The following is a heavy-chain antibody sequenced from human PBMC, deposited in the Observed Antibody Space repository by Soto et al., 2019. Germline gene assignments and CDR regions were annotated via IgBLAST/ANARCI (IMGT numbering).Heavy chain of an antibody. J-gene: IGHJ4*02. CDR2: ISAYNGNT. D-gene: IGHD3-22*01. CDR1: GYTFTSYG. V-gene: IGHV1-18*04. Sequence: ASVKVSCKASGYTFTSYGISWVRQAPGQGLEWMGWISAYNGNTNYAQKLQGRVTMTTDTSTSTAYMELRSLRSDDTAVYYRAREGYYYDSSGYLFVVDYWGQGTLATVSS. CDR3: AREGYYYDSSGYLFVVDY.